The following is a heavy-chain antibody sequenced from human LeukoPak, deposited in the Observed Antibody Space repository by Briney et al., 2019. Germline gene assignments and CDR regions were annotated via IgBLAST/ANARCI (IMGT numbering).Heavy chain of an antibody. Sequence: GGSLRLSCAASGFTFISYSMTWVRQAPGKGLDWVSSISSSSSYIYYADSVKGRFTISRDNAKNSLYLQMNSLRAEDTAVYYCAKTAGDLGPNDAFDIWGQGTMVTVSS. D-gene: IGHD3-10*01. CDR2: ISSSSSYI. J-gene: IGHJ3*02. CDR3: AKTAGDLGPNDAFDI. CDR1: GFTFISYS. V-gene: IGHV3-21*04.